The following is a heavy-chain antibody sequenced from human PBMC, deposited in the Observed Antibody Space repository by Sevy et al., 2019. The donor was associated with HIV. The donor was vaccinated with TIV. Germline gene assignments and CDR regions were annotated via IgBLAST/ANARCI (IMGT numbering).Heavy chain of an antibody. CDR2: IRSKANSYAT. CDR3: TSGIVARPGAFDI. CDR1: GFTFSGSA. J-gene: IGHJ3*02. V-gene: IGHV3-73*01. D-gene: IGHD6-6*01. Sequence: GGSLRLSCAASGFTFSGSAMHWVRQASGKGLEWVGRIRSKANSYATAYAASVKGRFIISRDDSKNTAYLQMNSLKTEDTAVYYCTSGIVARPGAFDIWGQGTMVTVSS.